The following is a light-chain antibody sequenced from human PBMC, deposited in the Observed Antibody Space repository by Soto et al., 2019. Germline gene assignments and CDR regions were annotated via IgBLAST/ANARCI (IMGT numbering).Light chain of an antibody. J-gene: IGLJ1*01. CDR3: SSYTSSSTYV. CDR1: SIDVGGYNY. V-gene: IGLV2-14*03. CDR2: DVT. Sequence: QSVLTQPASVSGSPGQSITISCTGTSIDVGGYNYVSWYQQHPGKAPKLMIYDVTNRPSGVSNRFSGSKSGYTASLTISGLQAEDEADYYCSSYTSSSTYVFGTGTKVTVL.